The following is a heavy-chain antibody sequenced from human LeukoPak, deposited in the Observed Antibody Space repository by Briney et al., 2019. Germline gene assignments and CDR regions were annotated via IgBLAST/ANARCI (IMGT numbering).Heavy chain of an antibody. V-gene: IGHV5-51*01. Sequence: GESLQISCQGSGYSFTSYWIGWVRQMPGKGLEWMGIIYPGDSDTKYSPSFQGQVTISADRSSNTAYLQWSSLKASDTAIYFCARHPITRYYDSSGDSAGGPDYWGQGTQVTVSS. CDR2: IYPGDSDT. CDR3: ARHPITRYYDSSGDSAGGPDY. D-gene: IGHD3-22*01. CDR1: GYSFTSYW. J-gene: IGHJ4*02.